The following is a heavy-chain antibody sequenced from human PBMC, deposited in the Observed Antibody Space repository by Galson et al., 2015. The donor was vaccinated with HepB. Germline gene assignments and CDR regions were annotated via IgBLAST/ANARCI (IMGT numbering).Heavy chain of an antibody. CDR3: ARGDDYGDRGYLDY. CDR1: GGTFSSYA. D-gene: IGHD4-17*01. J-gene: IGHJ4*02. Sequence: SVKVSCKASGGTFSSYAISWVRQAPGQGLEWMGGIIPIFGTANYAQKFQGRVTITADKSTSTAYMELSSLRSEDTAVYYCARGDDYGDRGYLDYWGQGTLVTVSS. CDR2: IIPIFGTA. V-gene: IGHV1-69*06.